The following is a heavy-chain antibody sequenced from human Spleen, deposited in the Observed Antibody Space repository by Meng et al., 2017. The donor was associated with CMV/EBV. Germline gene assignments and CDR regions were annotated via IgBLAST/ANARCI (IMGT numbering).Heavy chain of an antibody. CDR3: ARDLIRGVVGARPRGPGDL. Sequence: GGSLRLSCVASGFTFSGYSMNWVRQTPGKRLEWVSSITSRSSNTYYSDSVKGRFTISRDNAKNSLYLQMNSLRDENTAVYYCARDLIRGVVGARPRGPGDLWGHGTLVTVSS. CDR1: GFTFSGYS. CDR2: ITSRSSNT. D-gene: IGHD1-26*01. J-gene: IGHJ4*01. V-gene: IGHV3-21*01.